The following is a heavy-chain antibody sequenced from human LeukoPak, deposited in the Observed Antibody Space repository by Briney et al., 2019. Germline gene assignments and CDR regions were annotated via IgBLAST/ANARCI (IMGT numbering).Heavy chain of an antibody. CDR3: ARRNFWRRGMGHDY. CDR2: INHSGST. CDR1: GGSFSGYY. V-gene: IGHV4-34*01. D-gene: IGHD2/OR15-2a*01. J-gene: IGHJ4*02. Sequence: SGTLSLTCAVYGGSFSGYYWSWIRQPPGKGLEWIGEINHSGSTNYNPSLKSRVTISVDTSKNQFSLRLSSVTAADTAVYYCARRNFWRRGMGHDYWGQGTLVTVSS.